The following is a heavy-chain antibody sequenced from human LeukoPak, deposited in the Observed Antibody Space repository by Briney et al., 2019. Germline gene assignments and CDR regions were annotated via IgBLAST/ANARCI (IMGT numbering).Heavy chain of an antibody. CDR1: GYTFTSHG. Sequence: GASVKVSCKASGYTFTSHGISWVRQAPGQGLEWMGWISTYNGNTNDAQKFQGRVTMTTDTSTSTAYMELRSLRSDDTAVYYCAKDSLLDYWAREPWSPSPQ. J-gene: IGHJ4*02. CDR2: ISTYNGNT. V-gene: IGHV1-18*01. CDR3: AKDSLLDY.